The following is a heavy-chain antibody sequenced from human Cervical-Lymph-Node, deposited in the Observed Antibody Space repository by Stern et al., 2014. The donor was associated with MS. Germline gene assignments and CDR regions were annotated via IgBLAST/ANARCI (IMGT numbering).Heavy chain of an antibody. D-gene: IGHD3-22*01. CDR3: ARERRAYYYDSSGYPCFDY. CDR1: GYTFTSYG. Sequence: QVQLVQSGAEVKKPGASVKVSCKASGYTFTSYGISWVRQAPGQGLEWMGWISAYNGNTNYAQKLQGRVTMTTDTSTSTAYMELRSLRSDDTAVYYCARERRAYYYDSSGYPCFDYWGQGTLVTVSS. V-gene: IGHV1-18*01. J-gene: IGHJ4*02. CDR2: ISAYNGNT.